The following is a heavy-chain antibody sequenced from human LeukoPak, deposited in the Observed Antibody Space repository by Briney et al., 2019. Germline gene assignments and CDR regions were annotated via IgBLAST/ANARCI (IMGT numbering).Heavy chain of an antibody. CDR1: GFTLSSYW. J-gene: IGHJ5*02. CDR2: SNSDGTGT. V-gene: IGHV3-74*01. D-gene: IGHD6-13*01. CDR3: ARAGGAAAGYNWFDP. Sequence: GGSLRLSCAASGFTLSSYWMHWVRQSPGKGLVWVSRSNSDGTGTTYADSVKGRFTISRDNAKNTLYLQMNSLRAEDTAVYYCARAGGAAAGYNWFDPWGQGTLVTVSS.